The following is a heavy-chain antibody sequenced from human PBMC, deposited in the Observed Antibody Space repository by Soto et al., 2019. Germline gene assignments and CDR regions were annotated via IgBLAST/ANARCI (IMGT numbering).Heavy chain of an antibody. V-gene: IGHV4-31*03. CDR2: IYYSGST. CDR1: GGSISSGGYY. Sequence: QVQLQESGPGLVKPSQTLSLTCTVSGGSISSGGYYWSWIRQHPGKGLEWIGYIYYSGSTYYNPSLKGRVTLSVDTSKNQFSLKLSSVTAADTAVYYCARAGRGYSYGDYYYGMDVWGQGTTVTVSS. J-gene: IGHJ6*02. CDR3: ARAGRGYSYGDYYYGMDV. D-gene: IGHD5-18*01.